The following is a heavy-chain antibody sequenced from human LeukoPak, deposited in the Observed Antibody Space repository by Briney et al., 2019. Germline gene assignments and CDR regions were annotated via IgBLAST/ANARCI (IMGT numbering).Heavy chain of an antibody. J-gene: IGHJ4*02. D-gene: IGHD3-10*01. CDR3: ARQWFGEYHGLVVDY. V-gene: IGHV1-69*04. Sequence: GSSVKVSCEASGGTFSSYAISWVRQAPGQGLEWMGRIIPILGIANYAQKFQGRVTITADKSTSTAYMELGSLRSEDTAVYYCARQWFGEYHGLVVDYWGQGTLVTVSS. CDR1: GGTFSSYA. CDR2: IIPILGIA.